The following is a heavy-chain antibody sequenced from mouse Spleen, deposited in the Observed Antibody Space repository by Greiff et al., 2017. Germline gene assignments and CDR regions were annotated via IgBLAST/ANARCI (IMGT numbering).Heavy chain of an antibody. CDR2: ISYSGST. D-gene: IGHD1-1*02. CDR1: GYSITSDYA. J-gene: IGHJ2*01. CDR3: ARTGWYFDY. Sequence: VQLKESGPGLVKPSQSLSLTCTVTGYSITSDYALNWIRQFPGNKLEWMGYISYSGSTSYNPSLKSRISITRDTSKNQFFLQLNSVTTEDTATYYCARTGWYFDYWGQGTTLTVSS. V-gene: IGHV3-2*02.